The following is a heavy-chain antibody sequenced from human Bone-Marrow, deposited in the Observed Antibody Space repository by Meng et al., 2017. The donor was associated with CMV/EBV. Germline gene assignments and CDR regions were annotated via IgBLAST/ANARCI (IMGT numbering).Heavy chain of an antibody. V-gene: IGHV4-34*01. CDR1: GGSFSGYY. Sequence: SETLSLTCAVYGGSFSGYYWSWIRQPPGKGLVWIGEINHSGSTNYNPSLKSRVTISVDTSKNQFSLKLSSVTAADTAVYYCAGIVVVEGAFDIWGQGTMVTVSS. CDR3: AGIVVVEGAFDI. J-gene: IGHJ3*02. D-gene: IGHD3-22*01. CDR2: INHSGST.